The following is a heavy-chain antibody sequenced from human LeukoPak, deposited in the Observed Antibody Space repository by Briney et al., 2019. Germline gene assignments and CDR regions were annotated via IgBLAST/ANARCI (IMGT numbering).Heavy chain of an antibody. CDR3: XRESYPGKFDY. V-gene: IGHV3-30-3*01. Sequence: GGSLRLSCAASGFAFSSYAMHWVRQAPGKGLEWVAVISYDGSNKYYADSVKGRFTISRDNSKNTLYLQMNSLRAEDTAVYYCXRESYPGKFDYWGQGTLVTASS. CDR2: ISYDGSNK. D-gene: IGHD4-23*01. J-gene: IGHJ4*02. CDR1: GFAFSSYA.